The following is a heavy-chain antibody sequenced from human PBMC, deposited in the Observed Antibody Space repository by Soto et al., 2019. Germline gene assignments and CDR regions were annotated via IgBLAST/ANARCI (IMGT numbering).Heavy chain of an antibody. CDR3: SRHPPKGAAVAGPDSAMDA. CDR1: GYSFTSYW. Sequence: GESLKISCKGSGYSFTSYWISWVRQMPGKGLEWMGRIDPSDSYTNYSPSFQGHVTISADKSISTAYLQWSSLKASDTAMYYCSRHPPKGAAVAGPDSAMDAWGQGTTVT. CDR2: IDPSDSYT. V-gene: IGHV5-10-1*01. D-gene: IGHD6-19*01. J-gene: IGHJ6*01.